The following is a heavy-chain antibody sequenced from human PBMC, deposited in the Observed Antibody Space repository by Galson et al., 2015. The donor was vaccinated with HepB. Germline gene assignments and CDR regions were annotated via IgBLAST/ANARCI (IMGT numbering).Heavy chain of an antibody. CDR2: ISSNGGST. V-gene: IGHV3-64D*06. CDR3: VKELVQDYFDY. D-gene: IGHD6-13*01. J-gene: IGHJ4*02. Sequence: SLRLSCAASGFTFSSYAMHWVRQAPGKGLEYVSAISSNGGSTHYADSVKGRFTISRDNSKNTLYLQMSSLRAEDTAVYYCVKELVQDYFDYWGQGTLVTVSS. CDR1: GFTFSSYA.